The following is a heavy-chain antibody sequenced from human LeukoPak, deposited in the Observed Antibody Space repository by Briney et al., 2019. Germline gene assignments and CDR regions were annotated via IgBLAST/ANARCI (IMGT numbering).Heavy chain of an antibody. CDR2: INHSGST. CDR3: ARPLDTTLTNPFDV. Sequence: SETLSLTCAVYGGSFSGYYWSWIRQPPGKGLEWIGEINHSGSTNYNPSLKSRVTISLDTSKNQFSLRLSSVTAADTAVYYCARPLDTTLTNPFDVWGQGTMVTVSS. J-gene: IGHJ3*01. V-gene: IGHV4-34*01. D-gene: IGHD1-1*01. CDR1: GGSFSGYY.